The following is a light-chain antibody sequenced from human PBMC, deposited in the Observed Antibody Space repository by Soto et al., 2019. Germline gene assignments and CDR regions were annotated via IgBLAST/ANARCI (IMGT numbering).Light chain of an antibody. CDR2: KAS. V-gene: IGKV1-5*03. Sequence: DTQMTQSPSTLSASVGDRVTITCRASQSISSWLAWYQQKPGKAPKLLIYKASTLHSGVPSSFSGRGSGTEFTLTISSLQPDDFATYCCQQYVNYPLIFGEGTKVEIK. CDR3: QQYVNYPLI. J-gene: IGKJ4*01. CDR1: QSISSW.